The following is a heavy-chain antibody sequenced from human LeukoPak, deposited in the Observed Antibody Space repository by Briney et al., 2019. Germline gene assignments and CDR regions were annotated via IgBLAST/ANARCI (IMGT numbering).Heavy chain of an antibody. D-gene: IGHD2-2*01. V-gene: IGHV3-30*02. CDR2: IRYDGSNK. Sequence: GGSLRLSCAASGFTFSSYGVHWVRQAPGKGLEWVAFIRYDGSNKYYADSVKGRFTISRDNSKNTLYLQMNSLRAEDTAVYYCAKDRVPAAGDDAFDIWGQGTMVTVSS. CDR3: AKDRVPAAGDDAFDI. CDR1: GFTFSSYG. J-gene: IGHJ3*02.